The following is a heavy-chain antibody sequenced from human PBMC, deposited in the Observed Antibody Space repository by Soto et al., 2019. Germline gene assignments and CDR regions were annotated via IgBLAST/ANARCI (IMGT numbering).Heavy chain of an antibody. J-gene: IGHJ6*02. CDR2: IYPGDSDT. D-gene: IGHD3-22*01. CDR3: ARHPGWLRDYYYGMDV. Sequence: GESLKISCQGSGYSFTSYWIGWVRQMPGKGLEWMGIIYPGDSDTRYSPSFQGQVTISADKSISTAYLQWSSLKASDTAMYYCARHPGWLRDYYYGMDVWGQGTTVTVSS. V-gene: IGHV5-51*01. CDR1: GYSFTSYW.